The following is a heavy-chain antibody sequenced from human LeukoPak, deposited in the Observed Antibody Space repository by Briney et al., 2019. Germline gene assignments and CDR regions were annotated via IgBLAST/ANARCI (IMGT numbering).Heavy chain of an antibody. J-gene: IGHJ4*02. D-gene: IGHD3-3*01. Sequence: GGSLRLSCAASGFTFDDYGMSWVRQAPGKGLEWVSGINWNGGSTGYADSVKGRFTISRDNAKNSLYLQMNSLRAEDTALYYCARDRGTYYDFWSGYPDYWGQGTLVTVAS. CDR3: ARDRGTYYDFWSGYPDY. CDR2: INWNGGST. CDR1: GFTFDDYG. V-gene: IGHV3-20*04.